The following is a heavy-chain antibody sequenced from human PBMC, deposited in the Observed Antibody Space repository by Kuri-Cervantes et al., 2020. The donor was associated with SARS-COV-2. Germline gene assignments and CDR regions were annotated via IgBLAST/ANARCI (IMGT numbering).Heavy chain of an antibody. CDR1: GGSISSYY. Sequence: LRLSCTVSGGSISSYYWSWIRQPPGKGLEWIGYIYYSGSTYYNPSLKSRVTISVDTSKNQFSLKLSSVTAADTAVYYCARGVDYDFWSGYIYWGQGTLVTVSS. D-gene: IGHD3-3*01. CDR2: IYYSGST. J-gene: IGHJ4*02. CDR3: ARGVDYDFWSGYIY. V-gene: IGHV4-30-4*08.